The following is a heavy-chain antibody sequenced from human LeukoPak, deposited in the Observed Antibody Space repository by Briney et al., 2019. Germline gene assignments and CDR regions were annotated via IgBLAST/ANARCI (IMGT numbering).Heavy chain of an antibody. V-gene: IGHV3-48*03. CDR2: ISSSGSTI. CDR1: GFTFSSYE. CDR3: AKSPADSSGYYYDRWFDP. D-gene: IGHD3-22*01. Sequence: GGSLRLSCAASGFTFSSYEMNWVRQAPGKGLEWVSYISSSGSTIYYADSVKGRFTISRDNAKNSLYLQMNSLRAEDTAVYYCAKSPADSSGYYYDRWFDPWGQGTLVTVSS. J-gene: IGHJ5*02.